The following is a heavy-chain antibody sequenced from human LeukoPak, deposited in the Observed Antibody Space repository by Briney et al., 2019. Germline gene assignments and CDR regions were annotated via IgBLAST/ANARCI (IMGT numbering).Heavy chain of an antibody. CDR3: ARHGIVGATRHNWFDP. V-gene: IGHV4-59*01. J-gene: IGHJ5*02. Sequence: PSETLSLTCTVSGGSISLYYWSWIRQPPGRALEWIGYSYYSGFTNYNPSLKSRVTMSVDTSKNQFSLNLTSVTAADTAVYYCARHGIVGATRHNWFDPWGQGTLVTVSS. CDR2: SYYSGFT. CDR1: GGSISLYY. D-gene: IGHD1-26*01.